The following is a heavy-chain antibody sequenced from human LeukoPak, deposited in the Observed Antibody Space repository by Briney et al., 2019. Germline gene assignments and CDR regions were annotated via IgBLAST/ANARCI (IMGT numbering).Heavy chain of an antibody. CDR3: ARSYCSSTSCYLLNYYYYMDV. CDR1: GYTFTSYD. Sequence: GASVKVSCKASGYTFTSYDINWVRQATGQGLEWMGWMNPNSGNTGYAQKFQGRVTITADESTSTAYMELSSLRSEDTAVYYCARSYCSSTSCYLLNYYYYMDVWGKGTTVTISS. V-gene: IGHV1-8*03. D-gene: IGHD2-2*01. CDR2: MNPNSGNT. J-gene: IGHJ6*03.